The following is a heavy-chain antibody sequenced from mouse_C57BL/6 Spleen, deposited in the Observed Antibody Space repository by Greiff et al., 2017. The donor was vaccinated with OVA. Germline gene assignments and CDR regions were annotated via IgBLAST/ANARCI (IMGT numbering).Heavy chain of an antibody. CDR3: ARPNSGYFDV. Sequence: EVKVVESGGGLVKPGGSLKLSCAASGFTFSDYGMHWVRQAPEKGLEWVAYISSGSSTIYYADTVKGRFTISRDNAKNTLFLQMTSLRSEDTAMYYCARPNSGYFDVWGTGTTVTVSS. J-gene: IGHJ1*03. V-gene: IGHV5-17*01. CDR1: GFTFSDYG. CDR2: ISSGSSTI.